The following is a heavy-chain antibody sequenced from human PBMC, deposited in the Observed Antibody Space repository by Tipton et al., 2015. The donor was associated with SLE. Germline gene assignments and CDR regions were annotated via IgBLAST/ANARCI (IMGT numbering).Heavy chain of an antibody. J-gene: IGHJ4*02. Sequence: GSLRLSCAASGFTFSNAWMSWVRQAPGKGLEWVGRIKSKTDGGTTDYAAPVKGRFTISRDDSKNTLYLQMNSLKTEDTAVYYCARVGDTAMVHLDYWGQGTLVTVSS. CDR2: IKSKTDGGTT. D-gene: IGHD5-18*01. V-gene: IGHV3-15*01. CDR1: GFTFSNAW. CDR3: ARVGDTAMVHLDY.